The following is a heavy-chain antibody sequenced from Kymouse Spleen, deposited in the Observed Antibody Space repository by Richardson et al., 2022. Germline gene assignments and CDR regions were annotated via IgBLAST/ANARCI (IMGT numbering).Heavy chain of an antibody. CDR1: GGSFSGYY. J-gene: IGHJ4*02. D-gene: IGHD1-7*01. V-gene: IGHV4-34*01. Sequence: QVQLQQWGAGLLKPSETLSLTCAVYGGSFSGYYWSWIRQPPGKGLEWIGEINHSGSTNYNPSLKSRVTISVDTSKNQFSLKLSSVTAADTAVYYCARGGPITGTPYYFDYWGQGTLVTVSS. CDR2: INHSGST. CDR3: ARGGPITGTPYYFDY.